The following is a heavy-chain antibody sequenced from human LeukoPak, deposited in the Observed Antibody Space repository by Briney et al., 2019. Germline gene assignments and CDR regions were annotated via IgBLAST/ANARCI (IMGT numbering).Heavy chain of an antibody. CDR1: GDSVSSNRAA. CDR3: ARDGHAPQSPYSFAY. V-gene: IGHV6-1*01. Sequence: SQTLSLTCDISGDSVSSNRAAWNWIRQSPSRGLEWLGRTYYRSKWYSDYAVSVKSRITINPDTSRNHFSLQLNSVTPEDTAVYYCARDGHAPQSPYSFAYWGQGTLVTVSS. J-gene: IGHJ4*02. CDR2: TYYRSKWYS.